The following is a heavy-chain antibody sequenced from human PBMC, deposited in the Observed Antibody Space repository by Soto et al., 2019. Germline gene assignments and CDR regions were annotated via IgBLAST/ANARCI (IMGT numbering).Heavy chain of an antibody. CDR1: GGSISSSEYY. CDR2: IYYSGST. V-gene: IGHV4-39*01. J-gene: IGHJ5*02. Sequence: PSETLSLTCTVSGGSISSSEYYWGWIRQPPGKGLEWIGRIYYSGSTYYNPSLKSRVTISVDSSKKQFSLKLTSVTAADTAVYYCASAQLAGARWGSWGQG. CDR3: ASAQLAGARWGS. D-gene: IGHD6-19*01.